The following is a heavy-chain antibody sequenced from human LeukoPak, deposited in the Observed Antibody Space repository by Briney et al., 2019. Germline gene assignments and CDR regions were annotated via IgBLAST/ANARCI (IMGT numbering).Heavy chain of an antibody. J-gene: IGHJ5*02. CDR1: GYTFTSYD. D-gene: IGHD2-2*01. CDR2: MNPNSGNT. Sequence: ASVKVSCXASGYTFTSYDINWVRLATGQGLEWMGWMNPNSGNTGYAQKFQGRVTITRNTSISTAYMELSSLRSEDTAVYYCARVCRGGLPAAPYDWFDPWGQGTLVTVSS. CDR3: ARVCRGGLPAAPYDWFDP. V-gene: IGHV1-8*03.